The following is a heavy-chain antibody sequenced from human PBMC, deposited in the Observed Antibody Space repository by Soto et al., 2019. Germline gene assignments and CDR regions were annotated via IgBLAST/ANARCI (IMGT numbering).Heavy chain of an antibody. CDR2: IIPIFGTA. D-gene: IGHD6-19*01. CDR1: GGTFSSYA. V-gene: IGHV1-69*13. CDR3: AREEGQWLVRSDYYYGMDV. Sequence: SVKVSCKASGGTFSSYAISWVRQAPGQGLEWMGGIIPIFGTANYAQKFQGRVTITADESTSTAYMELSSLRSEDTAAYYCAREEGQWLVRSDYYYGMDVWGQGTTVTVSS. J-gene: IGHJ6*02.